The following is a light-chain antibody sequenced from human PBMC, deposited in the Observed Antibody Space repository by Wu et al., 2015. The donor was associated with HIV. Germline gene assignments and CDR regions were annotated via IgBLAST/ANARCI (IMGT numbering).Light chain of an antibody. Sequence: DIQLTQSPSFLSVSIGDRVTITCRASQGISSYLAWYQQQPGKAPKLLIYAASTLQSGVPSRFSGSGSGTEFTLTISSLQPEDFATYYCQQLNGYPLTFGGGTKVEIK. CDR3: QQLNGYPLT. V-gene: IGKV1-9*01. CDR2: AAS. CDR1: QGISSY. J-gene: IGKJ4*01.